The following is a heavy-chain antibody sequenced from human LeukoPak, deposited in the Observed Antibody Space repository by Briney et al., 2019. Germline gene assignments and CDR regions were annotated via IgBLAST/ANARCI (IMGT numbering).Heavy chain of an antibody. Sequence: ASVKVSCKASGYTFTGYYMHWVRQAPGQGLEWMGWINPNSGGTNYAQKFQGRVTMTRDTSIRTAYMELSRLRSDDTAVYYCARLREMATGHFQHWGQGTLVTVSS. CDR1: GYTFTGYY. D-gene: IGHD5-24*01. CDR2: INPNSGGT. CDR3: ARLREMATGHFQH. V-gene: IGHV1-2*02. J-gene: IGHJ1*01.